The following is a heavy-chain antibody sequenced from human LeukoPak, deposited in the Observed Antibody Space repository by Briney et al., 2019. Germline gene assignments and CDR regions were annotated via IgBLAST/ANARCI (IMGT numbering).Heavy chain of an antibody. CDR3: ARGVGAYNWFDP. CDR2: IFSSGST. J-gene: IGHJ5*02. CDR1: GDSIINKY. D-gene: IGHD1-26*01. V-gene: IGHV4-4*07. Sequence: SETLSLTCTVSGDSIINKYWAWIRQPAGKGPEWIGRIFSSGSTDYNRSLKSRVTISVDKSKNQISLKLTSVTAADTAVYYCARGVGAYNWFDPWGQGTLVTVSS.